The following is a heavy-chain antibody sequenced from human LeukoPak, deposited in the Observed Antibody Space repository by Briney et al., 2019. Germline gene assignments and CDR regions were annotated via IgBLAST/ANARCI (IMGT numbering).Heavy chain of an antibody. CDR2: ISGNGVTT. CDR3: AIKSPSTETSPP. Sequence: GGSLRLSCAASGFTFSSQGMSWARQAPGKGLEWVSGISGNGVTTYYADSVKGRFTISRDNSRNTLYLQMNSLRAEDTAVYYCAIKSPSTETSPPWGQGTLVTVSS. V-gene: IGHV3-23*01. J-gene: IGHJ5*02. CDR1: GFTFSSQG. D-gene: IGHD4-17*01.